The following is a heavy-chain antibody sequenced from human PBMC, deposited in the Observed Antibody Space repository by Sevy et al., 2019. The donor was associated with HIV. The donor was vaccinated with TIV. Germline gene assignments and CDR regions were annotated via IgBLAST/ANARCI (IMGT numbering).Heavy chain of an antibody. V-gene: IGHV3-33*01. J-gene: IGHJ4*02. Sequence: GGSLRLSCAASGFTFSSYGMHWVRQAPGKGLEWVAVIWIDGSNTYYADSVKGRITISRDIAKNTLHLQMNSLRAEDTAVYYCARDLEFYDYGDYGPAFMPDYWGQGTLVTVSS. CDR2: IWIDGSNT. CDR3: ARDLEFYDYGDYGPAFMPDY. CDR1: GFTFSSYG. D-gene: IGHD4-17*01.